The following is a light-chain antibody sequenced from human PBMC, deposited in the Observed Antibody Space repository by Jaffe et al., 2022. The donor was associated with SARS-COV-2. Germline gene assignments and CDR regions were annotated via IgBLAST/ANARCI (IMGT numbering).Light chain of an antibody. V-gene: IGKV1-5*03. Sequence: DIQMTQSPSTLSASVGDRVTITCRASQSISDWLAWYQLKPGKAPKLLIYKSSNLGSGVPSRFSGSGSGTEFTLTINSLQPDDFATYYCQQYDSYWTFGHGTKVEIK. J-gene: IGKJ1*01. CDR1: QSISDW. CDR3: QQYDSYWT. CDR2: KSS.